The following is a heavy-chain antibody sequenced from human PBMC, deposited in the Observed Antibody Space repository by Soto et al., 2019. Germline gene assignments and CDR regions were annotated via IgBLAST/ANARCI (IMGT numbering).Heavy chain of an antibody. J-gene: IGHJ4*02. D-gene: IGHD6-6*01. CDR3: ATLRPPGIAARPYYFDY. CDR2: FDPEDGET. V-gene: IGHV1-24*01. CDR1: GYTLTELS. Sequence: AAVKVSCKVSGYTLTELSMHWVRQAPGKGLEWMGGFDPEDGETIYAQKFQGRVTMTEDTSTDTAYMELSSLRSEDTAVYYCATLRPPGIAARPYYFDYWGQGTLVTVSS.